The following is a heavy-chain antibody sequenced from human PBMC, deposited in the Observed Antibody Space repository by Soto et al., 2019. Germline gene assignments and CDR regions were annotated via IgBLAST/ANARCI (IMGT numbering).Heavy chain of an antibody. J-gene: IGHJ5*02. V-gene: IGHV3-21*01. CDR1: GFTFSSYS. D-gene: IGHD5-12*01. CDR3: ARDDFYDSRFDP. CDR2: ISSSSSYI. Sequence: WGSLRLSCAASGFTFSSYSMNWVRQAPGKGREWVSSISSSSSYIYYADSVKGRFTISRDNAKNSLYLQMNSLRAEDTAVYYCARDDFYDSRFDPWGQGTLVTVSS.